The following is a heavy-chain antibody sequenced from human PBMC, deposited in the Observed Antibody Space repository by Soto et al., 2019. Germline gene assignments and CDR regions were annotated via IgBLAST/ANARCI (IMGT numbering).Heavy chain of an antibody. V-gene: IGHV1-69*06. Sequence: QVQVVQSGAEVKRPGSSVNVSCKASGGYFNNRQTLNSYPISWVRQAPGQGLEWMGGIIPLSATTKYAQRFQGRVTITADKSPSTTYLACINAPPDYTAVYSCARSWGGETYYYSYATDVWGQGTTVTVSS. CDR2: IIPLSATT. CDR1: GGYFNNRQTLNSYP. CDR3: ARSWGGETYYYSYATDV. D-gene: IGHD3-16*01. J-gene: IGHJ6*02.